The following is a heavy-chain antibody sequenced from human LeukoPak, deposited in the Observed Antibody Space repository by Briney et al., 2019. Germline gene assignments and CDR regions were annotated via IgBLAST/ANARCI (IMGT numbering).Heavy chain of an antibody. CDR2: ISDSGGST. CDR1: GFAFSNYD. V-gene: IGHV3-23*01. Sequence: GGSLRLSCAASGFAFSNYDMSWVRQAPGKGLEWVSAISDSGGSTNYADSVKGRFTISRDNSKNTLYLQMNSLRLEDTAVYYCAKRGSFFGGFDHWGQGTLLTVPS. CDR3: AKRGSFFGGFDH. J-gene: IGHJ4*02. D-gene: IGHD3-10*01.